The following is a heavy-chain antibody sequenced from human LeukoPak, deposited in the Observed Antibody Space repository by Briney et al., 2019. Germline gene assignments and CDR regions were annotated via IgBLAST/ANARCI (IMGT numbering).Heavy chain of an antibody. CDR1: GYTLTELS. Sequence: ASVKVSCKVSGYTLTELSMHWVRQAPGKGLEWMGGFDPEDGETIYAQKFQGRVTMTEDTSTDTAYMELSSLRSEDTAVYYCARGLPAAIRFDPWGQGTLVTVSS. J-gene: IGHJ5*02. V-gene: IGHV1-24*01. CDR3: ARGLPAAIRFDP. CDR2: FDPEDGET. D-gene: IGHD2-2*02.